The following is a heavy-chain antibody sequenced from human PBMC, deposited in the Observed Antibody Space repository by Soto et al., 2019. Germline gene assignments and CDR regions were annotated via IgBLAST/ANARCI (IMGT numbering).Heavy chain of an antibody. D-gene: IGHD2-21*02. CDR1: GGSISSGGYY. CDR3: ARDLVGGNSVAAFDI. Sequence: QVQLQESGPGLVKPSQTLSLTCTVSGGSISSGGYYWSWIRQHPGKGLEWIGYIYYSGSTYYNPSLKSRVTISVDTSKIQFSLKLSSVTAADTAVYYCARDLVGGNSVAAFDIWGQGTMVTVSS. CDR2: IYYSGST. V-gene: IGHV4-31*03. J-gene: IGHJ3*02.